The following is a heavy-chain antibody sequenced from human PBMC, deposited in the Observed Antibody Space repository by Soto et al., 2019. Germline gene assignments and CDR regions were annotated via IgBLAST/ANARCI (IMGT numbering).Heavy chain of an antibody. D-gene: IGHD2-8*01. J-gene: IGHJ4*02. CDR2: ISGTGRST. V-gene: IGHV3-23*01. CDR3: VQDRLVYAIPADFDY. CDR1: GFAFSEYA. Sequence: EVQLLESGGGLVQPGGSLRLSCAASGFAFSEYAMNWVRQAPGKGLEWVSVISGTGRSTYYADSVKGRFTISRDNSKNTVYLHMNSLRAEDTAVYYCVQDRLVYAIPADFDYWGQGTLVTVSS.